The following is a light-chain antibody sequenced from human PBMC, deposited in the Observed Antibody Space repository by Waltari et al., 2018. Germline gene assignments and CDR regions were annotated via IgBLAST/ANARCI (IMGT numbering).Light chain of an antibody. CDR2: DVS. Sequence: QSALTQPASVSGSPGQSITLSCTGTSTDVGGYYFVSWYQQHPREAPKLIIYDVSKPPSGISDRFSGSKSGNTASLTISGLQAEDEADYYCSSYTSSSTIVFGGGTKLTVL. CDR1: STDVGGYYF. CDR3: SSYTSSSTIV. V-gene: IGLV2-14*01. J-gene: IGLJ2*01.